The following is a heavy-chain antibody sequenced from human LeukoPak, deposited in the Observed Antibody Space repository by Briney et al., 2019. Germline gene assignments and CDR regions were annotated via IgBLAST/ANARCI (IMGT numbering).Heavy chain of an antibody. CDR3: VRAFDI. CDR2: IYHSGST. D-gene: IGHD3-3*01. V-gene: IGHV4-30-2*01. Sequence: SETLSLTCAVSGGSISSGGYSWSWIRQPPGTGLEWIGYIYHSGSTYYNPSLKSRVTISVDRSKNQFSLKLSSVTAADTAVYYCVRAFDIWGQGTMVTVSS. J-gene: IGHJ3*02. CDR1: GGSISSGGYS.